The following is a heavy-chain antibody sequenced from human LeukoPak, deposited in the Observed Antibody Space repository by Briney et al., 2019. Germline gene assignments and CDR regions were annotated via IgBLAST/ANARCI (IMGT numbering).Heavy chain of an antibody. CDR1: GGSFSGYY. CDR2: INHSGST. CDR3: ARVHLYSYGYQGYYYYYGMDV. Sequence: SETLSLTCAVYGGSFSGYYWSWIRQPPGKELEWIGEINHSGSTNYNPSLKSRVTISVDTSKNQFSLKLSSVTAADTAVYYCARVHLYSYGYQGYYYYYGMDVWGQGTTVTVSS. D-gene: IGHD5-18*01. J-gene: IGHJ6*02. V-gene: IGHV4-34*01.